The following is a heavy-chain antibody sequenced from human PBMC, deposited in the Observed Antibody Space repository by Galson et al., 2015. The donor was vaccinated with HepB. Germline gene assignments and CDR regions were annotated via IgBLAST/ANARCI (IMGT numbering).Heavy chain of an antibody. CDR1: GFTFADYA. CDR3: AKDIGAVAGDAFDI. V-gene: IGHV3-9*01. CDR2: ISWDSGSI. Sequence: SLRLSCAASGFTFADYAMHWVRQAPGKGLEWVSGISWDSGSIGYADSVKGRFTISRENAKNSLYLQMNSLRAEDTALYYCAKDIGAVAGDAFDIWGQGTMVTVSS. J-gene: IGHJ3*02. D-gene: IGHD6-19*01.